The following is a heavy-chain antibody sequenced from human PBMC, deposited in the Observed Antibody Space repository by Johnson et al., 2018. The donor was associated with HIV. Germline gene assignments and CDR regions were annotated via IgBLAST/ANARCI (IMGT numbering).Heavy chain of an antibody. CDR1: GLTFSSYG. Sequence: QVQLVESGGGVVQPGGSLRLTCAASGLTFSSYGMHWVRQAPGKGLEWVAFIRYDGSNNNYADSVKGRFTISRDNSKNTLYRQRNSLRAEDTAVYYCAKGKSGRYWMGGDALDIWGQGTMVTVAS. CDR2: IRYDGSNN. V-gene: IGHV3-30*02. J-gene: IGHJ3*02. CDR3: AKGKSGRYWMGGDALDI. D-gene: IGHD1-26*01.